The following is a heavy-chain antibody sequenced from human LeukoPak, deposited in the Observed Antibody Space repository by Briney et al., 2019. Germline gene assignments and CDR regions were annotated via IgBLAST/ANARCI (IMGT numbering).Heavy chain of an antibody. CDR1: GGSISSYY. D-gene: IGHD3-3*01. CDR3: ARADFWSGYYYFDY. CDR2: IHYSGGIT. V-gene: IGHV4-59*08. J-gene: IGHJ4*02. Sequence: PSETLSLTCTVSGGSISSYYWSWIRQPPGKGLEWIGYIHYSGGITYYNPSLKSRVTISVDTSKNQFSLKLSSVTAADTAVYYCARADFWSGYYYFDYWGQGTLVTVSS.